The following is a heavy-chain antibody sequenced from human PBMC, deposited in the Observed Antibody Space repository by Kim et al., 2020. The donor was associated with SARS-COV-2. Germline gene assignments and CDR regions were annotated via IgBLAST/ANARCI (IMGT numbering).Heavy chain of an antibody. Sequence: ASVKVSCKASGYTFTSYGISWVRQAPGQGLEWMGWISAYNGNTNYAQKLQGRVTMTTDTSTSTAYMELRSLRSDDTAVYYCARGVITMVRGVDEFDPWGQGTLVTVSS. D-gene: IGHD3-10*01. CDR2: ISAYNGNT. J-gene: IGHJ5*02. CDR3: ARGVITMVRGVDEFDP. V-gene: IGHV1-18*04. CDR1: GYTFTSYG.